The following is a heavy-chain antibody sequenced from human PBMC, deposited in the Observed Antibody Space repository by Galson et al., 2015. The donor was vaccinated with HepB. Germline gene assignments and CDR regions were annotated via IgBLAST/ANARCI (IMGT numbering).Heavy chain of an antibody. CDR3: SRGTPNWNGYFVDAFDI. J-gene: IGHJ3*02. CDR2: IRNKVYGGTT. D-gene: IGHD1-20*01. V-gene: IGHV3-49*03. Sequence: SLRLSCAGSGFTFGENVVSWFRQAPGKGLEWVGFIRNKVYGGTTEFAASVKGRFTISRDDSKSIAYLQMNSLKTEDTAVYYCSRGTPNWNGYFVDAFDIWGQGTIVSVSS. CDR1: GFTFGENV.